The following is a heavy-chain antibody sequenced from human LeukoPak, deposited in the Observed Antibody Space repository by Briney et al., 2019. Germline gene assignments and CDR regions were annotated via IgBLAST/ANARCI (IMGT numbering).Heavy chain of an antibody. CDR3: ARGSYYGDYPGY. D-gene: IGHD4-17*01. CDR2: MNPNSGNT. J-gene: IGHJ4*02. CDR1: GYTFTSYD. V-gene: IGHV1-8*01. Sequence: ASVKVSCKASGYTFTSYDINWVRQATGQGLEWMGWMNPNSGNTGYAQKFQGRVTMTRNTSISTAYMELSSLRSEDTAVYCCARGSYYGDYPGYWGQGTLVTVSS.